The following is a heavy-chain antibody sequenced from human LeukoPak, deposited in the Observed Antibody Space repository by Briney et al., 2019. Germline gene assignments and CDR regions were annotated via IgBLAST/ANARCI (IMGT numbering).Heavy chain of an antibody. Sequence: GGSLRLSCAASGFTVSSNYMSWVRQAPGKGLEWVSVIYSGGSTDYADSVKGRFTISRDNSKNTLYLQMNSLRVEDTAVYYCARESSGYYFDYWGQGTLVTVSS. CDR1: GFTVSSNY. V-gene: IGHV3-53*01. D-gene: IGHD6-25*01. CDR3: ARESSGYYFDY. J-gene: IGHJ4*02. CDR2: IYSGGST.